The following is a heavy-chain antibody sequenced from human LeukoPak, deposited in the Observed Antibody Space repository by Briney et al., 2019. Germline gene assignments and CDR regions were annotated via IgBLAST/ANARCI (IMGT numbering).Heavy chain of an antibody. J-gene: IGHJ4*02. CDR1: GFTFSSYE. D-gene: IGHD1-26*01. Sequence: GGSLRLSCAASGFTFSSYEMNWVRQAPGKGLEWVSYISSSGSTIYYADSVKGRFTISRDNAKNSLYLQMNSLRAEDTAVYYCARGSLVGATTTFDYWGQGTLVTVSS. V-gene: IGHV3-48*03. CDR3: ARGSLVGATTTFDY. CDR2: ISSSGSTI.